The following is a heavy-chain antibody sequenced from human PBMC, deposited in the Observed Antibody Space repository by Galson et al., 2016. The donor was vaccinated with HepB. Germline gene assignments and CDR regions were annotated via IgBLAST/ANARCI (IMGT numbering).Heavy chain of an antibody. D-gene: IGHD2-8*01. V-gene: IGHV3-72*01. CDR2: IRNKRNNYIT. Sequence: SLRLSCAGSGFSFSDHYMDWVRQAPGKGLEWVGRIRNKRNNYITAYAASVIGRFTISRDDSRNSVDLQMNTLKTEDTAVYYCARMANGADSDWGQGTLATVSS. CDR1: GFSFSDHY. J-gene: IGHJ1*01. CDR3: ARMANGADSD.